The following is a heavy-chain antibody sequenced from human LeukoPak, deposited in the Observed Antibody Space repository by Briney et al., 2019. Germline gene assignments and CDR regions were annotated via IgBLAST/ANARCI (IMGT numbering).Heavy chain of an antibody. V-gene: IGHV1-46*01. CDR1: GYTFTSYA. Sequence: ASVKVSCKASGYTFTSYAMNWVRQAPGQGLEWMGIINPSGGGTSYAQKFQGRVTMTRDMSTSTDYMELSSLRSEDTAVYYCARDNSVEDTAWWFDPWGQGTLVTVSS. CDR3: ARDNSVEDTAWWFDP. CDR2: INPSGGGT. J-gene: IGHJ5*02. D-gene: IGHD4-23*01.